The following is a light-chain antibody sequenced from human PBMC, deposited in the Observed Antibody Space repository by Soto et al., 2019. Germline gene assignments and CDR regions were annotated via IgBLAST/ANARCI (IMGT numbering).Light chain of an antibody. V-gene: IGKV1D-16*01. J-gene: IGKJ1*01. CDR1: QCISSG. CDR3: QQYYSFPRT. CDR2: AAS. Sequence: DIQMSQSPSTLSASIGDRVTITCRASQCISSGLAWYQQKPGKAPELLIYAASTLQSGVPSRFSGSGSGTDFTLTISCLQSEDFATYYCQQYYSFPRTFGQGTKVDI.